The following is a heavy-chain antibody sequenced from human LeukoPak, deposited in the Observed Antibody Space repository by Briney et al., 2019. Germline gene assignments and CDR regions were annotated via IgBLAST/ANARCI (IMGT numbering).Heavy chain of an antibody. D-gene: IGHD5-18*01. J-gene: IGHJ4*02. CDR2: SIPILGIA. CDR3: ARGSEVDTAMVHLDY. CDR1: GGTFSSYA. Sequence: GASVKVSCKASGGTFSSYAISWVRQAPGQGLEWMGRSIPILGIANYAQKFQGRVTITADKSTSTAYMELSSLRSEDTAVYYCARGSEVDTAMVHLDYWGQGTLVTVSS. V-gene: IGHV1-69*04.